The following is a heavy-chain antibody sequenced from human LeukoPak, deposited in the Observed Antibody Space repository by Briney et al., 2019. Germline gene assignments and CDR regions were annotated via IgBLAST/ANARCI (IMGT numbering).Heavy chain of an antibody. V-gene: IGHV1-69*13. CDR2: IIPIFGTA. D-gene: IGHD4-17*01. Sequence: SVKVSCKASGGTFSSYAISWVRQAPGQGLEWMGGIIPIFGTANYAQKFQGRVTITADESTSTAYMELSSLRSEDTAVYYCARDGDYGDKSPYYYGMDVWGQGTTVTVSS. CDR3: ARDGDYGDKSPYYYGMDV. J-gene: IGHJ6*02. CDR1: GGTFSSYA.